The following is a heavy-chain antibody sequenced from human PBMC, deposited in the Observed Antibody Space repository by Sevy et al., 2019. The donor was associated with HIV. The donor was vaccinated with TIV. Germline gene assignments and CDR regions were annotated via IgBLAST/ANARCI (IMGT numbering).Heavy chain of an antibody. J-gene: IGHJ6*02. CDR1: GFTFSSYN. D-gene: IGHD2-15*01. CDR2: ISSSSNYI. Sequence: GRSLRLSCAASGFTFSSYNMNWVRQAPGKGLEWVSSISSSSNYINYADSVKGRFTISRENAKNSLYLEMNTLRAEDTAVYYCARVVAYCSGGTCFPGYYYGMDVWGQGTTVTVSS. CDR3: ARVVAYCSGGTCFPGYYYGMDV. V-gene: IGHV3-21*01.